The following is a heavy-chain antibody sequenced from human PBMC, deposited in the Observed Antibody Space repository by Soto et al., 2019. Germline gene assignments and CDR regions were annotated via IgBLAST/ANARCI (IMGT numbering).Heavy chain of an antibody. CDR1: GLSFSDHY. CDR2: VRKKVNGYST. V-gene: IGHV3-72*01. Sequence: EVHLVESGGGLVQPGGSLRLSCAASGLSFSDHYMDWVRQAPGKGLEWVARVRKKVNGYSTEYAASVKGRFIVSREGSKTSLYLQMNSLESEDTAVYSCARAGASLSATFYYWGQGALVTVSS. CDR3: ARAGASLSATFYY. J-gene: IGHJ4*02.